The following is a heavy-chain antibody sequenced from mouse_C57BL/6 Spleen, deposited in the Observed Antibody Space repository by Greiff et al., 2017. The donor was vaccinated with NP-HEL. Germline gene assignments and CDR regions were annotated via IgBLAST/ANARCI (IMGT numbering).Heavy chain of an antibody. CDR2: INPSNGGT. V-gene: IGHV1-53*01. D-gene: IGHD4-1*01. CDR3: SRSHVYYYAMDY. CDR1: GYTFTSYW. J-gene: IGHJ4*01. Sequence: LQPGTELVKPGASVKLSCKASGYTFTSYWMHWVKQRPGQGLEWIGNINPSNGGTNYNEKFKSKDTLTVDKSSSTAYMQLIILTSEDSAVYYCSRSHVYYYAMDYWGQGTSVTVSS.